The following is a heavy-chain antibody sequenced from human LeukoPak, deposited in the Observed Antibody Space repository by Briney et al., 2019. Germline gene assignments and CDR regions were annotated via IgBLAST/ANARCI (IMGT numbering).Heavy chain of an antibody. CDR3: ARELAVAATGTFES. D-gene: IGHD6-19*01. CDR1: GFTFSYYS. V-gene: IGHV3-21*05. CDR2: INSISGEI. Sequence: PGGSLRLSCVASGFTFSYYSMNWVRQAPGKVLEWVSYINSISGEIWYADSVKGRFTISRDNAKNSLYLHMNSLRAEDTAVYYCARELAVAATGTFESWGQGTLVTVSS. J-gene: IGHJ4*02.